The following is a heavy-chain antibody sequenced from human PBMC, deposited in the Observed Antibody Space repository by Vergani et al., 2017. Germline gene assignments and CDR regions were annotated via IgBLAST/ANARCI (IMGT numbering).Heavy chain of an antibody. J-gene: IGHJ4*02. Sequence: QVQLVQSGAEVKKPGASVKVSCKASGYTFTSYYMHWVRQAPGQGLEWMGIINPSGGSTSYAQKFQGRVTMTRDTSTSTVYMELSSLRSEDTAVYYCATAGYCSGGSCYISSPIDYWGQGTLVTVSS. D-gene: IGHD2-15*01. V-gene: IGHV1-46*01. CDR3: ATAGYCSGGSCYISSPIDY. CDR2: INPSGGST. CDR1: GYTFTSYY.